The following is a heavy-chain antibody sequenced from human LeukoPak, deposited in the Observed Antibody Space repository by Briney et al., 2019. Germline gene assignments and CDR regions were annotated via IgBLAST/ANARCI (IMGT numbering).Heavy chain of an antibody. CDR2: IYTSGST. D-gene: IGHD3-22*01. Sequence: SETLSLTCSVSGGSIRNYFWSWIRQPAGKGLEWIGRIYTSGSTDYNPSLRSRVTMSVDTSRNQFSLKLTSMTAADTAVYYCARESKSYDGSGFYHDYWGQGTLVAVSS. CDR3: ARESKSYDGSGFYHDY. J-gene: IGHJ4*02. V-gene: IGHV4-4*07. CDR1: GGSIRNYF.